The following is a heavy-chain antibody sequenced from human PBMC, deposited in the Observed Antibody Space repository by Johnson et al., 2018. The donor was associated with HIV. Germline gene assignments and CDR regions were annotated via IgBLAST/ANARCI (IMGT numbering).Heavy chain of an antibody. D-gene: IGHD5-12*01. J-gene: IGHJ3*02. V-gene: IGHV3-66*01. CDR1: GFTFDDYA. Sequence: VQLVESGGVVVQPGGSLRLSCAASGFTFDDYAMHWVRQAPGKGLEWVSVIYSGGSTYYADSVKGRFTISRDNSKNTLYLQMNSLRAEDTAVYYCARASNSGYDQAFDIWGQGTMVTVSS. CDR3: ARASNSGYDQAFDI. CDR2: IYSGGST.